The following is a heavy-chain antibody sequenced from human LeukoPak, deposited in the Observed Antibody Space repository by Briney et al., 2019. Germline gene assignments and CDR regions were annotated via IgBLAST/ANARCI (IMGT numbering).Heavy chain of an antibody. V-gene: IGHV1-46*01. CDR2: INPSGGST. CDR3: ARLAYYYDSSGYGDDY. CDR1: GYTFTSYY. J-gene: IGHJ4*02. D-gene: IGHD3-22*01. Sequence: ASVKVSRKASGYTFTSYYMHWVRQAPGQGLEWMGIINPSGGSTSYAQKFQGRVTMTRDMSTSTVYMELSSLRSEDTAVYYCARLAYYYDSSGYGDDYWGQGTLVTVSS.